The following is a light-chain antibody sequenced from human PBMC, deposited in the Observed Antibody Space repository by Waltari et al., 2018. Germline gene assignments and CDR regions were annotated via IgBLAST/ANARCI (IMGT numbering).Light chain of an antibody. CDR3: QQYDSYPYT. Sequence: DIQMTQSPSTLSAFAGDRVSITCRASQSISDWLAWYQQKPGKAPKLLMYKAGSLESGVPSRFSGSGSGTKFTLSITSLQADECATYYCQQYDSYPYTFGKGTKLEIK. V-gene: IGKV1-5*03. CDR1: QSISDW. J-gene: IGKJ2*01. CDR2: KAG.